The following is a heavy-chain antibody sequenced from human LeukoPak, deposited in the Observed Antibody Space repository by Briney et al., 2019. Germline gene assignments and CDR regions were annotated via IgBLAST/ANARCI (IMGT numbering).Heavy chain of an antibody. D-gene: IGHD1-26*01. J-gene: IGHJ6*03. Sequence: GGSLRLSCAASGFTFSSYGMHWVRQAPGKGLEWVAVIWYDGSNKYYADSVKGRFTISRDNSKNTLYLQMNSLRAEDTAVYYCAKKWGSYSLNYYYYYMDVWGKGTTVTVSS. V-gene: IGHV3-33*06. CDR3: AKKWGSYSLNYYYYYMDV. CDR1: GFTFSSYG. CDR2: IWYDGSNK.